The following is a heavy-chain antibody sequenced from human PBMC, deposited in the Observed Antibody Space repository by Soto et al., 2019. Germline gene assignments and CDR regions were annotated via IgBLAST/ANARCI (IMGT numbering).Heavy chain of an antibody. Sequence: PGGSLRLSCAASGFTFSGSAMHWVRQASGKGLEWVGRIRSKANSYATAYAASVKGRFTISRDDSKNTAYLQMNSLKTEDTAVYYCTRHPARDDAFDIWGQGTMVTVSS. CDR2: IRSKANSYAT. CDR1: GFTFSGSA. V-gene: IGHV3-73*01. CDR3: TRHPARDDAFDI. J-gene: IGHJ3*02.